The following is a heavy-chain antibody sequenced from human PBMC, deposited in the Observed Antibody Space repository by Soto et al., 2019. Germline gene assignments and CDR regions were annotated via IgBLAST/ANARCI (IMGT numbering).Heavy chain of an antibody. CDR3: AGLTTYYYDSSGYSGIYGMDV. V-gene: IGHV1-46*01. CDR2: INPSGGST. CDR1: GYTFTSYY. J-gene: IGHJ6*02. Sequence: EASVKVSCKASGYTFTSYYMHWVRQAPGQGLEWMGIINPSGGSTSYAQKFQGRVTMTRDTSTSTVYMELSSLRSEDTAVYYCAGLTTYYYDSSGYSGIYGMDVWGQGTTVTVSS. D-gene: IGHD3-22*01.